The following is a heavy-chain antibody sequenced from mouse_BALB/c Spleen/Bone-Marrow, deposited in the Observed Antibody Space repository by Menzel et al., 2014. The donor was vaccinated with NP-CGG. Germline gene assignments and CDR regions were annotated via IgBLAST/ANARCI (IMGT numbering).Heavy chain of an antibody. CDR2: IDPENGDT. D-gene: IGHD2-14*01. CDR1: GFNIKDYY. V-gene: IGHV14-4*02. CDR3: TLYRFPPPWCAY. Sequence: VHVKQSGAELVRSGASVKLSCTASGFNIKDYYMHWVKQRPEQGLEWIGWIDPENGDTEYAPKFQGKATMTADTSSNTAYLQLSILTSEDTAVYYCTLYRFPPPWCAYWGQGTLVTVSA. J-gene: IGHJ3*01.